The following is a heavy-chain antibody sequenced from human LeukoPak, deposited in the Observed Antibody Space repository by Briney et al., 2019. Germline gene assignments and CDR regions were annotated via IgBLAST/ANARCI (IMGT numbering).Heavy chain of an antibody. CDR3: ASRSSFNWFDP. CDR2: IIPIFGTA. J-gene: IGHJ5*02. V-gene: IGHV1-69*05. CDR1: GGTFISYA. D-gene: IGHD6-13*01. Sequence: GASVKVSCKASGGTFISYAISWVRQAPGQGLEWMGGIIPIFGTAHYAQKFQGRVTITTDESTSTAYMELSSLRSEDTAVYYCASRSSFNWFDPWGQGTLVTVSS.